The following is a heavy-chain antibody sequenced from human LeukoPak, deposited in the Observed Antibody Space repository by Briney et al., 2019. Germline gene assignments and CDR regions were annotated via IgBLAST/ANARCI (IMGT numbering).Heavy chain of an antibody. V-gene: IGHV4-34*01. CDR1: GGSFSGYY. CDR3: ARDYLSNHYYYMDV. Sequence: SETLSLTCAVYGGSFSGYYWSWIRQPPGKGLEWIGEIYHTGSTNYNPSLKSRVTISVDRSKNQFSLKLSSVTAADTAVYYCARDYLSNHYYYMDVWGKGTTVTVSS. CDR2: IYHTGST. D-gene: IGHD2/OR15-2a*01. J-gene: IGHJ6*03.